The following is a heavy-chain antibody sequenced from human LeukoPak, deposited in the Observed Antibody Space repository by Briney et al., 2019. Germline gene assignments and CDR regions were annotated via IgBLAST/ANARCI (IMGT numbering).Heavy chain of an antibody. CDR2: IIPIFGTA. Sequence: ASVKVSCKASGGTFSSYAISWVRQAPGQGLEWMGGIIPIFGTANYAQKSQGRVTITADESTSTAYMELSSLRSEDTAVYYCARDQVVLRYSCMDVWGQGTTVTVSS. CDR3: ARDQVVLRYSCMDV. D-gene: IGHD3-9*01. J-gene: IGHJ6*02. CDR1: GGTFSSYA. V-gene: IGHV1-69*13.